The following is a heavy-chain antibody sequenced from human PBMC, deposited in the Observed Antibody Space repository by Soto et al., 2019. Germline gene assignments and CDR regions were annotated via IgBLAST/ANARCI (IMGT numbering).Heavy chain of an antibody. CDR1: GGSISSYY. D-gene: IGHD3-3*01. J-gene: IGHJ6*03. V-gene: IGHV4-59*01. Sequence: AETLSVTWTVSGGSISSYYWSWIRQPPGKGLEWIGYIYYSGSTNYNPSLKSRVTISVDTSKNQFSLKLSSVTAADTAVYYCAGTIFGVVIIGNYYMDVWGKGTTVTVSS. CDR2: IYYSGST. CDR3: AGTIFGVVIIGNYYMDV.